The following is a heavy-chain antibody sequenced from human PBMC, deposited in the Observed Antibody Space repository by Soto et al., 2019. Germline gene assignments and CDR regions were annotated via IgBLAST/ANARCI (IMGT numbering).Heavy chain of an antibody. CDR3: AQWRNWFDP. CDR1: GDSVASNTAG. CDR2: TYYRSKWYN. V-gene: IGHV6-1*01. J-gene: IGHJ5*02. Sequence: SQTPSLTCAISGDSVASNTAGWKWIRQSPSRGLEGQGRTYYRSKWYNDYAVSVKSRITINPDTSKNQFSLQLKSVTPGDRAVNYCAQWRNWFDPWGQGTLVTVSS. D-gene: IGHD2-8*01.